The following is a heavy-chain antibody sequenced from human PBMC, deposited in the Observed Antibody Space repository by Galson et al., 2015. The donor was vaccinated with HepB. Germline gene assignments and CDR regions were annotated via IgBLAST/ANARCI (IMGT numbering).Heavy chain of an antibody. J-gene: IGHJ6*03. D-gene: IGHD2-15*01. V-gene: IGHV3-23*01. Sequence: SLRLSCAASGFTFSSYAMSWVRQAPGKGLEWVSAISGSGGSTYYADSVKGRFTISRDNSKNTLYLQMNSLRAEDTAVYYCAKADRNCSGGSCYHYYYYMDVWGKGTTVTVSS. CDR3: AKADRNCSGGSCYHYYYYMDV. CDR1: GFTFSSYA. CDR2: ISGSGGST.